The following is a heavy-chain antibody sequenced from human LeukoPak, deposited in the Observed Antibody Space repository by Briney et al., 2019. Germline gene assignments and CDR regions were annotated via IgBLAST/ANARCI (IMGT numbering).Heavy chain of an antibody. CDR1: GYSFTEHF. CDR2: IHPASANT. Sequence: ASVKVSCKASGYSFTEHFIHWVRQAPGQGLQYMGWIHPASANTVYAQMFHGRVTLTRDTPATTTYMELSGLRSDDTAVYYCARDLRPANLWGQGTLVTVSS. V-gene: IGHV1-2*02. J-gene: IGHJ4*02. CDR3: ARDLRPANL. D-gene: IGHD1-7*01.